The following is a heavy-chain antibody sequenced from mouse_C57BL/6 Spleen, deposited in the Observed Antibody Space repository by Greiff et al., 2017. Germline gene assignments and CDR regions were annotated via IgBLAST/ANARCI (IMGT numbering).Heavy chain of an antibody. V-gene: IGHV1-50*01. CDR2: IDPSDSYT. D-gene: IGHD1-1*01. CDR1: GYTFTSYW. Sequence: VQLQESGAELVKPGASVKLSCKASGYTFTSYWMQWVKQRPGQGLEWIGEIDPSDSYTNYNQKFKGKATLTVDTSSSTAYMQLSSLTSEDSAVYYCAAYYYGSSLMDYWGQGTSVTVSS. J-gene: IGHJ4*01. CDR3: AAYYYGSSLMDY.